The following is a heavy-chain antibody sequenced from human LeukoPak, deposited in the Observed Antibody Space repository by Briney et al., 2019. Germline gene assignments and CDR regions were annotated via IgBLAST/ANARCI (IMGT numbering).Heavy chain of an antibody. CDR3: VKDRWIDY. J-gene: IGHJ4*02. CDR2: IHSGGNT. Sequence: GGSLRLSCAASGFTVSSNYMNWVRQAPGKGLEWVSVIHSGGNTYYADSVRGRFAISRDNSKNTLYLQMSSLRTEDTGIYYCVKDRWIDYWGQGARVTVSS. V-gene: IGHV3-53*05. CDR1: GFTVSSNY. D-gene: IGHD1-1*01.